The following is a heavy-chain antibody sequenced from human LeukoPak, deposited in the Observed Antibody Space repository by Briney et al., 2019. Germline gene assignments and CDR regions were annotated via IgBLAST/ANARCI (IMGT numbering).Heavy chain of an antibody. CDR2: IIPIFGTA. J-gene: IGHJ6*02. CDR1: GGTFSSYG. V-gene: IGHV1-69*13. D-gene: IGHD2-15*01. CDR3: ARTGENPPAATLYGMDV. Sequence: SVKVSCKASGGTFSSYGISWVRQAPGQGLEWMGGIIPIFGTANYAQKFQGRVTITADGSTSTAYMELSSLRSEDTAVYYCARTGENPPAATLYGMDVWGQGTTVTVSS.